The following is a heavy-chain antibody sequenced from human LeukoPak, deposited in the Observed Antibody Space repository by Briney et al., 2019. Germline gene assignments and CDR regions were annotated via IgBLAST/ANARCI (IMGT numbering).Heavy chain of an antibody. D-gene: IGHD6-19*01. CDR2: INHSGST. Sequence: SETLSLTCAVYGGSFSGYYWSWIRQPPGKGLEWIGEINHSGSTNYNPSLKSRVTISVDTSKNQFSLKLSSVTAADTAVYYCARASSGWPGPFDAFDIWGQGTMVTVSS. CDR1: GGSFSGYY. CDR3: ARASSGWPGPFDAFDI. V-gene: IGHV4-34*01. J-gene: IGHJ3*02.